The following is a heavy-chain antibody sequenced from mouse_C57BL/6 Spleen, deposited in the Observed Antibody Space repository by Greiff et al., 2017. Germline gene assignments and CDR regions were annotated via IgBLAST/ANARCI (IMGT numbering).Heavy chain of an antibody. D-gene: IGHD1-1*01. CDR2: IYPGDGDT. J-gene: IGHJ1*03. Sequence: VKLVESGPELVKPGASVKISCKASGYAFSSSWMNWVKQRPGKGLEWIGRIYPGDGDTNYNGKFKGKATLTADKSSSTAYMQLSSLTSEDSAVYFCARRTTTVGWYFDVWGTGTTVTVSS. V-gene: IGHV1-82*01. CDR3: ARRTTTVGWYFDV. CDR1: GYAFSSSW.